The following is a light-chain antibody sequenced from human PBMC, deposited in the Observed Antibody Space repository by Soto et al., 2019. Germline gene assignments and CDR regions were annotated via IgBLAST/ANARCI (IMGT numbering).Light chain of an antibody. V-gene: IGKV3-20*01. CDR2: GAS. CDR3: QQDGASPLFT. CDR1: QGVTTAY. J-gene: IGKJ3*01. Sequence: EVVLTQSPGTLSLSPGERATLSCRASQGVTTAYLAWYQHKPGQAPRLLIYGASNSATGIPDRFSGSGSRSDFTLTISRLEPEDFAVYSCQQDGASPLFTFGPGTKV.